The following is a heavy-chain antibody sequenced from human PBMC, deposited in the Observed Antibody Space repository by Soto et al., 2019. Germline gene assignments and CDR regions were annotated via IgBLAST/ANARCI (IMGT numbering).Heavy chain of an antibody. Sequence: QLQLQESGPGLVKPSETLSLTCTVSGGSISSSSYYWGWIRQPPGKGLEWIGSIYYSGSTYYNPSLKSRVTLSVDTSKNQFSLKLSSVTAADTAVYYCARLEGVGYYYDSSGYYSFDYWGQGTLVTVSS. J-gene: IGHJ4*02. CDR2: IYYSGST. D-gene: IGHD3-22*01. CDR1: GGSISSSSYY. V-gene: IGHV4-39*01. CDR3: ARLEGVGYYYDSSGYYSFDY.